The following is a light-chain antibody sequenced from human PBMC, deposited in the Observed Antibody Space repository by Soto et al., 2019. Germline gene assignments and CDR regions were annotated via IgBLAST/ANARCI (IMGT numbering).Light chain of an antibody. CDR3: QQYSDYPVT. J-gene: IGKJ4*01. Sequence: DIQMTQSPSSLSASVGDKVIITCRASQGINIYLAWFQQKPGKAPKSLIYGASSLHSGVPSKFXXXXXXXXXXXXXXXLQPEDVATYYCQQYSDYPVTFGGGTKVEIK. CDR1: QGINIY. CDR2: GAS. V-gene: IGKV1-16*02.